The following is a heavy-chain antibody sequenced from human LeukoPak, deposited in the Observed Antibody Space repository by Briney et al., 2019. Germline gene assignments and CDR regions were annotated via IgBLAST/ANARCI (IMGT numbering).Heavy chain of an antibody. D-gene: IGHD3-10*01. CDR3: AREGWFGGANWFDP. Sequence: PGGSLRLSCAAYGFSFSSYWMSWVRQAPGKGLKWVANIKKDGTEKYYADSVKGRFTISRDNAKNSLYLEMNSLRAEDTAVYYCAREGWFGGANWFDPWGQGTLVTVSS. V-gene: IGHV3-7*03. J-gene: IGHJ5*02. CDR1: GFSFSSYW. CDR2: IKKDGTEK.